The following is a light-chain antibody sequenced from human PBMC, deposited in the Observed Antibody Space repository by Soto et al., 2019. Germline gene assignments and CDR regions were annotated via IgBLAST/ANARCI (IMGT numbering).Light chain of an antibody. CDR1: QSDGSY. J-gene: IGKJ1*01. V-gene: IGKV3-11*01. CDR2: DAT. Sequence: EIVLTQSPATLSLSPGERATLSCRASQSDGSYLAWFQQKPGQAPRLLIYDATNRATGIPARFNGSGSGTDFTLTISSLEREDFAVYYCQQRRSWPRAFGQGTKVEFK. CDR3: QQRRSWPRA.